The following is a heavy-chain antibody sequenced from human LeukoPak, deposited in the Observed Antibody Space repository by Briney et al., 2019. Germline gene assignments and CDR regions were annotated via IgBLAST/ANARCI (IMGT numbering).Heavy chain of an antibody. CDR1: GFTFSVYG. V-gene: IGHV3-30*18. Sequence: PGGSLRLSCAASGFTFSVYGMYWVRQPPGKGLEWVALISYDGTDKYHVDSVKGRFTISRDNSKNTLYLQMNSLRAEDTAVYYCAKDLTGTTGFANYYFDYWGQGTLVTVSS. J-gene: IGHJ4*02. D-gene: IGHD1-20*01. CDR2: ISYDGTDK. CDR3: AKDLTGTTGFANYYFDY.